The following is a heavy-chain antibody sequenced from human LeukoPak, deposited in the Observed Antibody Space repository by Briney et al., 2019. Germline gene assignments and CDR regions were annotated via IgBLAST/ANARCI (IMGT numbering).Heavy chain of an antibody. Sequence: ASVKVSCKASGYTFTGYYIHWVRQAPGQGLEWMGWINPNSGGTNYAQKFQGRVTMTRDTSISTAYMELSRLRSDDTAVYYCAKGRITMVRGVSNWFDPWGQGTLVTVSS. D-gene: IGHD3-10*01. CDR3: AKGRITMVRGVSNWFDP. J-gene: IGHJ5*02. V-gene: IGHV1-2*02. CDR1: GYTFTGYY. CDR2: INPNSGGT.